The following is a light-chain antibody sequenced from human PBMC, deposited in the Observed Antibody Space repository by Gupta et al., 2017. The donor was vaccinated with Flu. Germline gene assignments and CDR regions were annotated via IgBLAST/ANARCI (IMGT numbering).Light chain of an antibody. J-gene: IGKJ1*01. CDR3: QQHYTSPPT. CDR2: WAS. V-gene: IGKV4-1*01. CDR1: QSLFYNSNQKNY. Sequence: DSVITLSPDSLAVSLGERATINCKSSQSLFYNSNQKNYLTWYQQKVGQPPTLLISWASTREFGVPERCSGGGSGTENTPPTNGLQAEDVAVEYCQQHYTSPPTFGQGTKLEIK.